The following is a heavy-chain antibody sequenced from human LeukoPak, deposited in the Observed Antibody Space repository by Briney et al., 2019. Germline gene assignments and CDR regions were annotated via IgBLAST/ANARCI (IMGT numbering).Heavy chain of an antibody. V-gene: IGHV3-48*04. CDR2: INSSSTTI. Sequence: PGGSLRLSCAASGFTFSNYGMNWVRQAPGKGLEWVSYINSSSTTIYYADSVKGRFTVSRDNAKNSLYLQMNSLRAEDTAVYYCARLPSGSGYVLGYWGQGTLVTVSS. J-gene: IGHJ4*02. CDR3: ARLPSGSGYVLGY. D-gene: IGHD5-12*01. CDR1: GFTFSNYG.